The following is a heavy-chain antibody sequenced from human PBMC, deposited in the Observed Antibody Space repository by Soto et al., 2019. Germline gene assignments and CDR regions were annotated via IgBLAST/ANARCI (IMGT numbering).Heavy chain of an antibody. J-gene: IGHJ6*03. CDR1: GYTFTSYG. V-gene: IGHV1-18*01. D-gene: IGHD3-10*01. Sequence: ASVKVSCKASGYTFTSYGISWVRQAPGQGLEWMGWISAYNGNTNYAQKLQGRATMTTDTSTSTAYMELRSLRSDDTAVYYCARLDRYYGSGSYSYYYYMDVWGKGTTVTVSS. CDR3: ARLDRYYGSGSYSYYYYMDV. CDR2: ISAYNGNT.